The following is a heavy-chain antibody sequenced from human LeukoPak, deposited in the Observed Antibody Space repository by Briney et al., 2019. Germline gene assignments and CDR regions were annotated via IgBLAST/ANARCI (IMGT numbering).Heavy chain of an antibody. D-gene: IGHD3-3*01. V-gene: IGHV3-11*01. Sequence: GGSLRLSCAASGFTFSDYYMSWIRQAPGKGLEWVSYISSSGSTIYYADSVKGRFTISRDNAKNSLYLQMNSLRAEDTGVYYCATSRITIFGVVSGYFDYWGQGTLVTVSS. CDR1: GFTFSDYY. CDR2: ISSSGSTI. CDR3: ATSRITIFGVVSGYFDY. J-gene: IGHJ4*02.